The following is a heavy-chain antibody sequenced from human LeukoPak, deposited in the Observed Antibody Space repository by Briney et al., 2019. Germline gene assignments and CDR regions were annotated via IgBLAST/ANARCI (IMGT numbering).Heavy chain of an antibody. Sequence: GGSLRLSCAASGFTVSSNYMSWVRQAPGKGLECVSVIYSGGSTYYADSVKGRFTISRDNSKNTLYLEMNSLRAEDTAVYYCAKGSRYYYYGMDVWGQGTTVTVSS. V-gene: IGHV3-66*01. CDR3: AKGSRYYYYGMDV. CDR2: IYSGGST. D-gene: IGHD3-10*01. J-gene: IGHJ6*02. CDR1: GFTVSSNY.